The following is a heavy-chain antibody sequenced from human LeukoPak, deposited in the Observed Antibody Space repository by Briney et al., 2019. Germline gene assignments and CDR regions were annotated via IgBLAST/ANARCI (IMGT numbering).Heavy chain of an antibody. CDR1: GGSFNGYY. Sequence: SETLSLTCAVYGGSFNGYYWIWIRQSPGKGLEWIGDINDSGSSNYHPSLKSRVTISLDTSKTQFSLKLTSVTSADTAVYFCARYVPDYGDYSGGFDIWGQGTMVTVSS. CDR2: INDSGSS. CDR3: ARYVPDYGDYSGGFDI. D-gene: IGHD4-17*01. J-gene: IGHJ3*02. V-gene: IGHV4-34*01.